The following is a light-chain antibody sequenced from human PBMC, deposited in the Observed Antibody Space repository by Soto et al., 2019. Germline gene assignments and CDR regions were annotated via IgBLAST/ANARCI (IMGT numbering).Light chain of an antibody. CDR3: LQHNSYPLT. V-gene: IGKV1-17*03. J-gene: IGKJ4*01. CDR1: QGISNY. Sequence: DIQMTQSPSAMSASVGDRVTITGRASQGISNYLAWFQQKPGKVPKRLIYGASSLQGGVPSRFSGSGSGTEFALTISSLQPEDFATYYCLQHNSYPLTFGGGTKVDIK. CDR2: GAS.